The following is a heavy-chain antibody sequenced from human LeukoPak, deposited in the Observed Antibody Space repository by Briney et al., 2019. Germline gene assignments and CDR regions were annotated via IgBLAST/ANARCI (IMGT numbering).Heavy chain of an antibody. Sequence: GESLKIYCKGSGYSFTNYWICWVRQMPGTGLEWMGIIYPGDSDTRYSPSFQGQVTISADKSISTAYLQWSSLKASDTAMYYCARLSYDSSESHDYWGQETLVTVSS. CDR2: IYPGDSDT. CDR3: ARLSYDSSESHDY. CDR1: GYSFTNYW. D-gene: IGHD3-22*01. J-gene: IGHJ4*02. V-gene: IGHV5-51*01.